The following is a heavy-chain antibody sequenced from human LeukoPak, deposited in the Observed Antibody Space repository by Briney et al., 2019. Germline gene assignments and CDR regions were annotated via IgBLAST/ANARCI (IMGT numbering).Heavy chain of an antibody. J-gene: IGHJ4*02. CDR2: IYYSGST. CDR1: GGSISSGGYY. Sequence: SETLSLTCTVSGGSISSGGYYWSCIRQHPGKGLEWIGYIYYSGSTYYNPSLKSRVTISVDTSKNQFSLKLSSVTAADTAVYYCARDSGYYSDYWGQGTLVTVSS. V-gene: IGHV4-31*03. CDR3: ARDSGYYSDY. D-gene: IGHD6-25*01.